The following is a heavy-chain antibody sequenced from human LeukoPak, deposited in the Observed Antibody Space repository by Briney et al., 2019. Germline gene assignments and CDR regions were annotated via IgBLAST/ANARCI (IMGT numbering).Heavy chain of an antibody. J-gene: IGHJ6*03. V-gene: IGHV3-23*01. CDR1: GFTFTTNA. CDR3: GAVAGTRTYYYYMDV. D-gene: IGHD6-19*01. CDR2: VSGSGGDT. Sequence: PGGSLRLSCAASGFTFTTNAMSWVRQAPGKGLEWVSAVSGSGGDTYYAGSVKGRFTISRDNSKNTLYLQMNSLRAEDTAVYYCGAVAGTRTYYYYMDVWGKGTTVTVSS.